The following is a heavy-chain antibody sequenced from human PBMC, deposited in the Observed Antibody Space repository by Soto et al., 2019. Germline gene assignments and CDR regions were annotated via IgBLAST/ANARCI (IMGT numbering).Heavy chain of an antibody. Sequence: EVQLLESGGGLVQPGGSLRLSCAASGFTFSSYAMSWVRQAPGKGLEWVSAISGSGGSTYYADSVKGRFTISRDNSQNTLYLQMNSLRAEDTAVYYCAKDPLWNTAMPDFDYWCQGTLVTVSS. CDR1: GFTFSSYA. D-gene: IGHD5-18*01. CDR2: ISGSGGST. J-gene: IGHJ4*02. CDR3: AKDPLWNTAMPDFDY. V-gene: IGHV3-23*01.